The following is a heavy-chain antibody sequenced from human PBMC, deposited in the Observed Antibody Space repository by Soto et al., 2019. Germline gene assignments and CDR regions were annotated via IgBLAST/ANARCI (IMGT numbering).Heavy chain of an antibody. Sequence: GESMKISCQGSGYTFTNYWIGWVRQMPGKGLESMGLIYPGDSDTRYSPSFQGQVTISADKSTSTAYLQWSSLKASDTAMYYCARTPNNYDSSGFYVYWGHGTLVT. V-gene: IGHV5-51*01. CDR3: ARTPNNYDSSGFYVY. D-gene: IGHD3-22*01. J-gene: IGHJ4*01. CDR1: GYTFTNYW. CDR2: IYPGDSDT.